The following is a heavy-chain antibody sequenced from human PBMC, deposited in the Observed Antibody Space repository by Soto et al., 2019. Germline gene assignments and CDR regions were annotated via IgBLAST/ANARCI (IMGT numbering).Heavy chain of an antibody. J-gene: IGHJ4*02. CDR3: ARQEYSSGWMGYFFDY. V-gene: IGHV4-59*08. Sequence: SETLSLTCTVSGGSISSYYWSWIRQPPGKGLEWIGYIYYSGSTNYNPSLKSRVTISVDTSKNQFSLKLSSVTAADTAVYYCARQEYSSGWMGYFFDYWGQGTLVTVSS. CDR2: IYYSGST. CDR1: GGSISSYY. D-gene: IGHD6-19*01.